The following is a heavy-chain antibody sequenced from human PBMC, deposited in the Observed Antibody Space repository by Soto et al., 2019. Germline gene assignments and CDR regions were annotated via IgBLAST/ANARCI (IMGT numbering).Heavy chain of an antibody. CDR1: GFTFSSYS. CDR2: INSDGSST. J-gene: IGHJ3*02. CDR3: ASNIAVAGRNAFDI. Sequence: EVQLVESGGGLVQPGGSLRLSCVAYGFTFSSYSMHWVRQAPGKGLVWVSRINSDGSSTSYADSVKGRFTISRDNAKNTLYLQMNSLRAEDTAVYYCASNIAVAGRNAFDIWGQGTMVTVSS. D-gene: IGHD6-19*01. V-gene: IGHV3-74*01.